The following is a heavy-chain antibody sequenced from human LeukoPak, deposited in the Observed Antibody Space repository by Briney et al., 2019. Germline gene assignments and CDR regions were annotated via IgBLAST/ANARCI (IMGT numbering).Heavy chain of an antibody. CDR2: IYHSGST. J-gene: IGHJ4*02. CDR3: ASRTIAYCGGDCRHYYFDY. Sequence: SETLSLTCAVSGGSISSGGYSWSWIRQTPGKGLEWIRYIYHSGSTYYNPSLKSRVTISVDRSKNQFSLKLSSVTAADTAVYYCASRTIAYCGGDCRHYYFDYWGQGTLVTVSS. D-gene: IGHD2-21*02. V-gene: IGHV4-30-2*01. CDR1: GGSISSGGYS.